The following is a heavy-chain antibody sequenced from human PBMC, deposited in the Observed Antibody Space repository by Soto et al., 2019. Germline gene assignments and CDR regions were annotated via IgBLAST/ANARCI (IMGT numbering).Heavy chain of an antibody. CDR1: GLNFSSYA. Sequence: PGGSMRVSCAAAGLNFSSYAMSWVRQAPGKGLEWVSAISGSGGSTYYADSVKGRFTISRDNSKNTLYLQMNSLRAEDTAVYYCAIPSGTTGPFDYWGQGTLVTVSS. V-gene: IGHV3-23*01. J-gene: IGHJ4*02. CDR3: AIPSGTTGPFDY. D-gene: IGHD1-7*01. CDR2: ISGSGGST.